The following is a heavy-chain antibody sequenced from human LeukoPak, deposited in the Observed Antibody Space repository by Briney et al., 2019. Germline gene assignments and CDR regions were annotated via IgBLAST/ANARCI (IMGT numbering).Heavy chain of an antibody. V-gene: IGHV3-74*01. CDR3: ARGPGYYGSGSYYFDY. CDR1: GFTFSSYW. Sequence: GGSLRFSCAASGFTFSSYWMHWVRQAPGKGLVWVSRINSDGSSTSYADSVKGRFTISRDNAKNTLYLQMNSLRAEDTAVYYCARGPGYYGSGSYYFDYWGQGTLVTVSS. CDR2: INSDGSST. D-gene: IGHD3-10*01. J-gene: IGHJ4*02.